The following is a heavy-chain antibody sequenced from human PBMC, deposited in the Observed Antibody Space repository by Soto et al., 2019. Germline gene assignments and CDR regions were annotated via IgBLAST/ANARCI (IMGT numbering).Heavy chain of an antibody. V-gene: IGHV3-23*01. D-gene: IGHD1-26*01. CDR2: ISGSGYST. CDR3: AKDEGSGSYPDY. Sequence: EAQLLESGGGLVQPGGSLRLSCAASGFTFTSYAMSWVRQAPGKGLEWVSLISGSGYSTYYADSVKGRFTISRDNSKNTLYLQMNSLRAEDTAIYYCAKDEGSGSYPDYWGQGTLVTVSS. CDR1: GFTFTSYA. J-gene: IGHJ4*02.